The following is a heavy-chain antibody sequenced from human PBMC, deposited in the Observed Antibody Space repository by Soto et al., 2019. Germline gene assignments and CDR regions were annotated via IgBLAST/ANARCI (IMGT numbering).Heavy chain of an antibody. D-gene: IGHD3-3*01. V-gene: IGHV4-59*01. CDR2: IYYSGST. Sequence: SETLSLTCIVSGGSIISYYWSWIRQPPGKGLEWIGHIYYSGSTNYNPSLKIRVTISVDTSKNHFSLKLSSVTAADTAVYYCARSSPRVVSPWDYWGQGTLVTVSS. CDR1: GGSIISYY. CDR3: ARSSPRVVSPWDY. J-gene: IGHJ4*02.